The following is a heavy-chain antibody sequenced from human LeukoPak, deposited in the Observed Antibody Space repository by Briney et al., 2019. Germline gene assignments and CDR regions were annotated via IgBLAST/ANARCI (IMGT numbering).Heavy chain of an antibody. CDR1: GGSISSGGYY. CDR2: IYYSGST. D-gene: IGHD1-26*01. CDR3: ARVRASGSYYADY. J-gene: IGHJ4*02. Sequence: SQTLSLTCTVSGGSISSGGYYWSWIRQHPGKGLEWIGYIYYSGSTYYNPSLKSRVTISVDTSKNQFSLKLNSVTAADTAVYYCARVRASGSYYADYWGQGTLVTVSS. V-gene: IGHV4-31*03.